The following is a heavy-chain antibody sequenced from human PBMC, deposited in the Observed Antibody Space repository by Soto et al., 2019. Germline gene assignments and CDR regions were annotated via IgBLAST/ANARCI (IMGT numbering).Heavy chain of an antibody. CDR3: ARDSRVVRGDSHFDY. V-gene: IGHV3-48*01. D-gene: IGHD3-10*01. J-gene: IGHJ4*02. Sequence: PGGSLRLSCVASGFIFNSYSMNWVRQAPGKGLEWISYINSGSTSVFYADSVKGRFTISRDNTKNTLYLQMNSLRAEDTAVYYCARDSRVVRGDSHFDYWGQGTLVTVSS. CDR2: INSGSTSV. CDR1: GFIFNSYS.